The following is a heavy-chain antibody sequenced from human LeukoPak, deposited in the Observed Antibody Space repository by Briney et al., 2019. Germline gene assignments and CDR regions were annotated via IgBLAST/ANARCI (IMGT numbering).Heavy chain of an antibody. Sequence: GASVKVSCKASGYTFTSYDINWVRQAPGQGLEWMGWMNPNSGNTGYAQKFQGRVTITRNTSISTAYMELSSLRSEDTAVYYCARGPIRTTVTTAYYFDYRGQGTLVTVSS. V-gene: IGHV1-8*03. D-gene: IGHD4-11*01. CDR1: GYTFTSYD. CDR3: ARGPIRTTVTTAYYFDY. J-gene: IGHJ4*02. CDR2: MNPNSGNT.